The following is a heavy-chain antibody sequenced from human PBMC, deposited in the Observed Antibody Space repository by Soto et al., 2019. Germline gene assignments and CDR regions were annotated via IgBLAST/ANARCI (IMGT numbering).Heavy chain of an antibody. CDR3: ARQVGGWAPWYFDY. D-gene: IGHD6-19*01. CDR1: GVSISNYY. CDR2: IYYSGST. V-gene: IGHV4-59*08. Sequence: SQPLPLTCTVSGVSISNYYWILLRQPPGKGLEWSGYIYYSGSTNYNPSLKSRVTISVDTSKNQFSLKLSSVTAADTAVYYCARQVGGWAPWYFDYWGQGTLVPVSS. J-gene: IGHJ4*02.